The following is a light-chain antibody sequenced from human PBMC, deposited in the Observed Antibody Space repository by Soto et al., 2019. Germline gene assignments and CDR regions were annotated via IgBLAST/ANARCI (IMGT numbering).Light chain of an antibody. CDR3: QQTYSTLRLT. CDR2: AAS. J-gene: IGKJ4*01. V-gene: IGKV1-39*01. Sequence: DIQVTQSPSSLSASVGDGVTITCRASQSITTYLNWYQQKPGKAPRLLIFAASNLESGVPSRFSGSGSATDFTLTISRLQPEDFATYYCQQTYSTLRLTFGGGTRVEIK. CDR1: QSITTY.